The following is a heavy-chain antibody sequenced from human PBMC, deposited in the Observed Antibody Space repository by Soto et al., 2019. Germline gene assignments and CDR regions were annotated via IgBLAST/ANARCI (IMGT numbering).Heavy chain of an antibody. CDR1: GFTFTSYG. CDR2: ISAYNGNT. D-gene: IGHD3-10*01. Sequence: ASVKVSCKASGFTFTSYGFSWVRQAPGQGLEWMGWISAYNGNTDYAHKLLGRVTMTTDSTTNTAYVELRSLRSDDTAVYYCARSGRDYYGSGKDCDSWGQGTLVTVSS. CDR3: ARSGRDYYGSGKDCDS. V-gene: IGHV1-18*04. J-gene: IGHJ4*02.